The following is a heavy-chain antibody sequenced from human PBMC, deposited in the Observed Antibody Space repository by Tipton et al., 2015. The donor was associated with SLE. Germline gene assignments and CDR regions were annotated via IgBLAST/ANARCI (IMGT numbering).Heavy chain of an antibody. CDR1: GFTFSSFA. Sequence: SLRLSCAASGFTFSSFAMSWFRQAPGKGLEWVGFIRSKAYGGTTEYAASVKGRFTISRDDSKSIAYLQMNSLKTEDTAVYYCTRGSSNWNLYCYYYYMDVWGKGTTVTVSS. CDR2: IRSKAYGGTT. J-gene: IGHJ6*03. CDR3: TRGSSNWNLYCYYYYMDV. D-gene: IGHD6-13*01. V-gene: IGHV3-49*03.